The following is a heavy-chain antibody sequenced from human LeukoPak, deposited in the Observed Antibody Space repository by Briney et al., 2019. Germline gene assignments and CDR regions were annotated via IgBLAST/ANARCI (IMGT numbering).Heavy chain of an antibody. CDR1: GFTFSSYG. D-gene: IGHD3-16*01. V-gene: IGHV3-7*03. Sequence: GGSLRLSCAASGFTFSSYGMHWVRQAPGKGLEWVASINHNGNVNYYVDSVKGRFTISRDNAKNSLYLQMSNLRAEDTTVYFCARGGGLDVWGQGATVTVSS. CDR3: ARGGGLDV. J-gene: IGHJ6*02. CDR2: INHNGNVN.